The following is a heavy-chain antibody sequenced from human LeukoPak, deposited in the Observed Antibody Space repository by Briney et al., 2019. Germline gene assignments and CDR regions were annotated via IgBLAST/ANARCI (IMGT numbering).Heavy chain of an antibody. D-gene: IGHD6-13*01. CDR2: ISSSGSTI. CDR3: ARVLGGSSWYSRYYYYYMDV. J-gene: IGHJ6*03. V-gene: IGHV3-11*01. Sequence: GGSLRLSCAASGFTFSDYYMSWIRQAPGKGLEWVSYISSSGSTIYYADSVKGRFTISRDNAKNSLYLQMNSLRAEDTAVYYCARVLGGSSWYSRYYYYYMDVWGKGTTVTVSS. CDR1: GFTFSDYY.